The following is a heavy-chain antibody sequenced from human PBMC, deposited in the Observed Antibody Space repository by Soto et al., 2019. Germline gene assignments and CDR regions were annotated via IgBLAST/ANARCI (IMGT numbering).Heavy chain of an antibody. Sequence: GGSLRLSCAASGFTFSSNWMHWVRQAPGKGLVWVSRINSDGSSTSYADSVKGRFIISRDNAKNTLYLQMNSLRAEDTAVYYCARFGTYYESSGYLYWCLGTLLTVSS. J-gene: IGHJ1*01. CDR3: ARFGTYYESSGYLY. CDR2: INSDGSST. CDR1: GFTFSSNW. V-gene: IGHV3-74*01. D-gene: IGHD3-22*01.